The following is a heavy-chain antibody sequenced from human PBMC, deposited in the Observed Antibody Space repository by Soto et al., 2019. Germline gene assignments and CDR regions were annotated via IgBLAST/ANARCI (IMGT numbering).Heavy chain of an antibody. CDR2: TYYRSKWSS. J-gene: IGHJ6*02. Sequence: SQTLSLTCVIFGDSVSRDSADWNWIRQSPSRGLEWLGRTYYRSKWSSDYAVSVKSRITIYPDTSKNQFSLQLNSVTPEDTAVYYCAGAGWFRGMDVWGQGTTVTVSS. CDR1: GDSVSRDSAD. D-gene: IGHD3-9*01. V-gene: IGHV6-1*01. CDR3: AGAGWFRGMDV.